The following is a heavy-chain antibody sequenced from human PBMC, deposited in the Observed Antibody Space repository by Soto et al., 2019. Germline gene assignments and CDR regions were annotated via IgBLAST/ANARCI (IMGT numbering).Heavy chain of an antibody. V-gene: IGHV1-69*01. Sequence: QVQLVQSGAEVKKPGSSVKVSCKASGGTFSSYAISWVRQAPGQGLEWMGGIIPIFGTANYAQKYQGRVTITADESTSTAYMELSSLRSEDTAVYYCARDHVGAASPLVWFDPWGQGTLVTVSS. CDR2: IIPIFGTA. CDR1: GGTFSSYA. D-gene: IGHD2-15*01. J-gene: IGHJ5*02. CDR3: ARDHVGAASPLVWFDP.